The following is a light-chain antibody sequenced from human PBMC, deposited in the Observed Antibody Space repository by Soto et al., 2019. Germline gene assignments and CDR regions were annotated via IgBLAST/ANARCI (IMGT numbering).Light chain of an antibody. CDR1: QSVSSTY. CDR2: GAS. CDR3: QLYRSSSTCT. J-gene: IGKJ1*01. V-gene: IGKV3-20*01. Sequence: EIVLTQSPGTLSLSPGERATLSCRASQSVSSTYLAWYQHKPGQPPTLLIYGASSRVTGIPDRFSGSGSGTDFPLTISRLEPEDFAVYYCQLYRSSSTCTFGQGTKVEIK.